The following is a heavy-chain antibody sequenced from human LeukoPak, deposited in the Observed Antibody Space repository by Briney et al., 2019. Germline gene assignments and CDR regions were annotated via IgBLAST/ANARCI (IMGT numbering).Heavy chain of an antibody. CDR1: GFTFSSYA. Sequence: GGSLRLSCAASGFTFSSYAMSWVRQAPGKGLEWVSAISGSGGSTYYADSVKGRFTISRDNSKNTLYLQMNSLRAEDTAVYYCAKGTRSNTSCYGGYWGQGTLVTVSS. J-gene: IGHJ4*02. CDR2: ISGSGGST. V-gene: IGHV3-23*01. D-gene: IGHD2-2*01. CDR3: AKGTRSNTSCYGGY.